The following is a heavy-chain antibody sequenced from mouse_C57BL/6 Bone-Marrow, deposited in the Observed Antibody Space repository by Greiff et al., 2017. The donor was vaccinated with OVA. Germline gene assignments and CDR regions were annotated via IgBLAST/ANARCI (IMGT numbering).Heavy chain of an antibody. D-gene: IGHD2-5*01. CDR2: IYPRSGNP. CDR1: GYTFTSYG. Sequence: QVQLQQSGAELARPGASVKLSCKASGYTFTSYGISWVKQRTGQGLEWIGEIYPRSGNPYYNEKFKGKATLTADKSSSTAYMELRSLTSEDAAVYFCARSAYYSNAYWGQGTLVTVSA. J-gene: IGHJ3*01. V-gene: IGHV1-81*01. CDR3: ARSAYYSNAY.